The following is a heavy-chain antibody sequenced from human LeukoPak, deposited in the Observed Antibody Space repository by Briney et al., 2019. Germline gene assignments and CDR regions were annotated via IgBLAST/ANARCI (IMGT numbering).Heavy chain of an antibody. V-gene: IGHV4-34*01. D-gene: IGHD3-10*01. J-gene: IGHJ4*02. Sequence: SETLSLTCAVYGGSFSGYYWSWIRQPPGKGLEWIGSIYYSGSTYYNPSLKSRVTISVDTSKNQFSLKLSSVTAADTAVYYCARGESDYYRSLSYWGQGTLVTVSS. CDR1: GGSFSGYY. CDR2: IYYSGST. CDR3: ARGESDYYRSLSY.